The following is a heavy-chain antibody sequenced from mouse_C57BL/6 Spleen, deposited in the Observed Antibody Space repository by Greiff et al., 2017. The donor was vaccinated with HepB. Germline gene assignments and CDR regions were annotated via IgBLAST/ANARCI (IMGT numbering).Heavy chain of an antibody. Sequence: ESGPGLVKPSQSLSLTCSVTGYSITSGYYWNWIRQFPGNNLEWMGYISYDGSNNYNPSLKNRISITRDTSKNQFFLKLNSVTTEDTATYYCARERGYYFDYWGQGTTLTVSS. CDR2: ISYDGSN. CDR1: GYSITSGYY. CDR3: ARERGYYFDY. J-gene: IGHJ2*01. V-gene: IGHV3-6*01.